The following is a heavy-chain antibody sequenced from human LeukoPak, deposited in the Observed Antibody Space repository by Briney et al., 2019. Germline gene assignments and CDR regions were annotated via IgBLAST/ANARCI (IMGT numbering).Heavy chain of an antibody. D-gene: IGHD1-26*01. CDR3: ARAIGGSYSGDAFDI. V-gene: IGHV3-30*02. CDR1: GFTFSSYG. Sequence: GGSLRLSCAASGFTFSSYGMHWVRQAPGKGLEWVAFIRFNGSNKYYADSVKGRFTISRDNAKNSLYLRMNSLRAEDTALYYCARAIGGSYSGDAFDIWGQGTMVTVSS. J-gene: IGHJ3*02. CDR2: IRFNGSNK.